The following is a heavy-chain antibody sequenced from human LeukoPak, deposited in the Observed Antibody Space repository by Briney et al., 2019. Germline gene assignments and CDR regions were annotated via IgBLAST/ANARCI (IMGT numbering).Heavy chain of an antibody. J-gene: IGHJ4*02. D-gene: IGHD3-10*01. V-gene: IGHV4-61*01. Sequence: SGTLSLTCTDSGGSISNRSYYWSWIRQPPGKGLEWIGYIYYSGSTNYNPSLKSRVTISVDTSKNQFSLKLSSVTAADTAVYYCATTMVRGVMGPYYFDYWGQGTLVTVSS. CDR1: GGSISNRSYY. CDR3: ATTMVRGVMGPYYFDY. CDR2: IYYSGST.